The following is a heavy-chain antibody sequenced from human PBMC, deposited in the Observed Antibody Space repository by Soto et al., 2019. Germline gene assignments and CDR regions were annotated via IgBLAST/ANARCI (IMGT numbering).Heavy chain of an antibody. Sequence: QIHLQQSGPGLVKPSQTLSLTCAISGDSVSTNSATWDWIRQSPSRGLEWLGRTYYRSNWYTDYAVSVTCRMTIAPDPSNNQLSLQLNSVTPHDTAVYYCARLIGNSWLDSWGQGTLVTVSS. V-gene: IGHV6-1*01. D-gene: IGHD2-8*01. CDR1: GDSVSTNSAT. J-gene: IGHJ5*01. CDR3: ARLIGNSWLDS. CDR2: TYYRSNWYT.